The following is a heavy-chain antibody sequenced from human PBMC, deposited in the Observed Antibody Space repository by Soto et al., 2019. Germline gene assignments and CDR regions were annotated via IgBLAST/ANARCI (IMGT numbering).Heavy chain of an antibody. D-gene: IGHD2-21*02. J-gene: IGHJ3*02. Sequence: GGSLRLSCAASGFTFSSYAMSWVRQAPGKGLEWVSSIGYSGGSTYYADSVKGRFTISRDNSKNTLYLQMNSLRAEDTAVYYCARGSYCGGGCYGAAFDIWGQGTMVTVSS. V-gene: IGHV3-23*01. CDR3: ARGSYCGGGCYGAAFDI. CDR1: GFTFSSYA. CDR2: IGYSGGST.